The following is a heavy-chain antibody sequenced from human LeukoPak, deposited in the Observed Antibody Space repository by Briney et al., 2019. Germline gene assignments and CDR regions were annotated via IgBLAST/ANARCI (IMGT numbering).Heavy chain of an antibody. J-gene: IGHJ3*02. CDR1: GGTFSSYA. Sequence: SVKVSCKASGGTFSSYAISWVRQAPGQGLEWMGGVIPIFGTANYAQKFQGRVTITADESTSTAYMELSSLRSEDTAVYYCARDLIAAADFHDAFDIWGQGTMVTVSS. V-gene: IGHV1-69*13. D-gene: IGHD6-13*01. CDR3: ARDLIAAADFHDAFDI. CDR2: VIPIFGTA.